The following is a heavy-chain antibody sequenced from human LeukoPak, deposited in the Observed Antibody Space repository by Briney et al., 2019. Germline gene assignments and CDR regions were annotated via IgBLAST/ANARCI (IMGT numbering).Heavy chain of an antibody. D-gene: IGHD3-22*01. Sequence: GGSPRLSCAASGFTVSSNYMSWVRQAPGKGLEWVSVIYSGGSTYYADSVKGRFTISRDNSKNTLYLQMNSLRAEDTAVYYCARARTYYYDSSGYVYYYYGMDVWGQGTTVTVSS. CDR2: IYSGGST. V-gene: IGHV3-53*01. CDR1: GFTVSSNY. CDR3: ARARTYYYDSSGYVYYYYGMDV. J-gene: IGHJ6*02.